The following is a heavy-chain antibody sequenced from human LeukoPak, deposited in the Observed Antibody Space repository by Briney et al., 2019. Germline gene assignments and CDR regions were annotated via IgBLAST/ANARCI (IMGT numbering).Heavy chain of an antibody. D-gene: IGHD2-21*01. V-gene: IGHV4-59*01. Sequence: SETLSLTCIVSGGTISNYYWSWIRHPPGKALEWIGYIYYTGTTKYNPSLMSRATISLDTSKNQFSLKLTSVTAADIFFFKQKTAYEIDVWGQGTTVTVSS. CDR2: IYYTGTT. J-gene: IGHJ6*02. CDR3: KTAYEIDV. CDR1: GGTISNYY.